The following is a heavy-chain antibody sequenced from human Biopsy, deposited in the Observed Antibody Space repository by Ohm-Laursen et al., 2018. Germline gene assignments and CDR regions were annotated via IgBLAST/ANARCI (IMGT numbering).Heavy chain of an antibody. CDR1: GFTFKNYA. CDR3: ASDLSGDPSAFDY. D-gene: IGHD4-17*01. CDR2: IDSSAAST. V-gene: IGHV3-23*01. Sequence: SLRLSCAASGFTFKNYAMNWVRQAPGKGLDWVSRIDSSAASTFYADSVKGRFTISRDNSKNTLFLQMNSLRAADTAIYYCASDLSGDPSAFDYWGQGTPVTVSS. J-gene: IGHJ4*02.